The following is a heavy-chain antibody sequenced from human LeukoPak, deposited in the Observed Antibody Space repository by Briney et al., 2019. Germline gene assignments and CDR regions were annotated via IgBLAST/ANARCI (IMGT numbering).Heavy chain of an antibody. CDR2: INHSGST. CDR1: GGSFSGYY. J-gene: IGHJ6*03. V-gene: IGHV4-34*01. D-gene: IGHD3-10*01. CDR3: ARSGEVRGANNYYYYMDV. Sequence: SETLSLTCAVYGGSFSGYYWSWIRQPPGKGLEWIGEINHSGSTNYNPSLKSRVSILVDLSKNQFSLKLRSVTAADTAVYYCARSGEVRGANNYYYYMDVWGKGTTVTISS.